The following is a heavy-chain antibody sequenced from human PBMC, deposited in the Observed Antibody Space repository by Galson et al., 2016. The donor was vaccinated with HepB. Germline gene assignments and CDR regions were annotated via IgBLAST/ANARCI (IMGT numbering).Heavy chain of an antibody. CDR1: GGSISSSNW. J-gene: IGHJ4*02. D-gene: IGHD5-12*01. CDR2: IYHSGNT. V-gene: IGHV4-4*02. CDR3: ATTTSSGYYFDS. Sequence: SETLSLTCAVSGGSISSSNWWSWVRQPPGKGLEWIGEIYHSGNTNYNPSLKSRVTMSVDKSKNQFSLKLSSVTAANTAVYYCATTTSSGYYFDSWGQGTLVTVSS.